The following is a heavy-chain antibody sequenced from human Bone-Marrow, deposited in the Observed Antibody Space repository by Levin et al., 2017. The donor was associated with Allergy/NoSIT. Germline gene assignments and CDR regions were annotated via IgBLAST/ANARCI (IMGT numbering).Heavy chain of an antibody. Sequence: SVKVSCKASEGTFGSSTITWVRQAPGQGLEWMGRIIPILDIANSAQKLQGRVTITADKSTNTAYLELTSLTFEDTAVYYCARDSDSYASGSPYWGQGTLVTVSS. D-gene: IGHD3-10*01. V-gene: IGHV1-69*04. CDR2: IIPILDIA. J-gene: IGHJ1*01. CDR1: EGTFGSST. CDR3: ARDSDSYASGSPY.